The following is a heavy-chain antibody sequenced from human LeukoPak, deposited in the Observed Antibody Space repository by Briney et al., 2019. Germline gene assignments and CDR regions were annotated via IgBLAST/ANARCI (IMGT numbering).Heavy chain of an antibody. CDR2: ISRDGSTK. CDR3: TRDRIPSTAYYGMDV. V-gene: IGHV3-30-3*01. Sequence: PGGSLRLSCVASGFTFSSYSMHWVGQAPGKGLEWVAVISRDGSTKYYADSVKGRFTISRDNSEKTLYLQMNSLRAEDTAVYYCTRDRIPSTAYYGMDVWGQGTTVAVSS. D-gene: IGHD4-17*01. J-gene: IGHJ6*02. CDR1: GFTFSSYS.